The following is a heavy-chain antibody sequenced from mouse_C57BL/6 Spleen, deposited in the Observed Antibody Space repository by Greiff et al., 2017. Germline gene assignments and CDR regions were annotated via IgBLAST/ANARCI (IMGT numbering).Heavy chain of an antibody. J-gene: IGHJ4*01. Sequence: EVKLMESGEGLVKPGGSLKLSCAASGFTFSSYAMSWVRQTPEQRLEWVAYISGGGDYTYYADTVKGRFTISRDNARNTLYLQMSSLKSEDTAMYYCTRDRLDLQGSLYAMDYWGQGTSVTVSS. CDR3: TRDRLDLQGSLYAMDY. V-gene: IGHV5-9-1*02. CDR2: ISGGGDYT. D-gene: IGHD5-1*01. CDR1: GFTFSSYA.